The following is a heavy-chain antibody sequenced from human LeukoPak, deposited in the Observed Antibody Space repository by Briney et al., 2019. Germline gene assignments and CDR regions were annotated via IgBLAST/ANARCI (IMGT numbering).Heavy chain of an antibody. D-gene: IGHD3-10*01. Sequence: ASVKVSCKASGYTFTSYDINWVRQATGQGLEWMGWMNPNSGNTGYAQKFQGRVTMTRNTSISTAYMELSSLRSDDTAVYYCARSSPGTYYYYYYGMDVWGQGTTVTVSS. CDR3: ARSSPGTYYYYYYGMDV. CDR2: MNPNSGNT. J-gene: IGHJ6*02. V-gene: IGHV1-8*01. CDR1: GYTFTSYD.